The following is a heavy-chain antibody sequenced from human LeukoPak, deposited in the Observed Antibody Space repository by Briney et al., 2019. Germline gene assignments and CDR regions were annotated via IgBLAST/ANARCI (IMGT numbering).Heavy chain of an antibody. CDR2: IYSGGST. Sequence: GVSLRLSCAASGFAVSSNYMSWVRQAPGKGLEWVSVIYSGGSTYYADSVKGRFTISRDNSKSTLYIQMNSLRAEDTAVYYCARAKPKNMVRGLIMRRESRYYFDYWGQGTLVTVSS. D-gene: IGHD3-10*01. CDR3: ARAKPKNMVRGLIMRRESRYYFDY. J-gene: IGHJ4*02. CDR1: GFAVSSNY. V-gene: IGHV3-53*01.